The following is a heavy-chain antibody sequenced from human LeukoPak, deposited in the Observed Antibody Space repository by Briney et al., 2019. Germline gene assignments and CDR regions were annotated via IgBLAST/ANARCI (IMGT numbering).Heavy chain of an antibody. Sequence: GASVKVSCKASGYTFTGYYMHWVRQAPGQGLEWMGWINPNTGGANYAEKFKGRVTITRDTSISTGYMELSHLRSDDTAIYYCARDHGFSIRSWGQGTLVTVSS. D-gene: IGHD6-25*01. V-gene: IGHV1-2*02. CDR3: ARDHGFSIRS. CDR2: INPNTGGA. J-gene: IGHJ4*02. CDR1: GYTFTGYY.